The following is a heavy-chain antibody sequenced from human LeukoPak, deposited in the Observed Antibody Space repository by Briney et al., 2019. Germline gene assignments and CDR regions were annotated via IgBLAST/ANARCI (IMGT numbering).Heavy chain of an antibody. CDR1: GFHLRNYW. J-gene: IGHJ6*04. CDR2: INEDGSGK. V-gene: IGHV3-7*01. CDR3: ARDDGDV. Sequence: GSLRLSFVSSGFHLRNYWMKRVRQAPGKGLEWVASINEDGSGKFSVGSVKDRITISRDNTRNSLELQINSLTVEDTAIYYCARDDGDVWGTGTTVTVSS.